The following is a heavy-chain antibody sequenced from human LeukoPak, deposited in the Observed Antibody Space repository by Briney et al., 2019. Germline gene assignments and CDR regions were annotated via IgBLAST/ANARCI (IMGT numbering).Heavy chain of an antibody. CDR1: AFIFSNYA. J-gene: IGHJ5*02. V-gene: IGHV3-23*01. CDR2: ISASGGST. CDR3: AKTRGGSGYYLT. D-gene: IGHD3-3*01. Sequence: PGGSLRVSCAASAFIFSNYAMSWVRQAPGKGLEWVSAISASGGSTYYADSVKGRFTISRDNSKDTLYLQMSSLRAEDTALYYCAKTRGGSGYYLTWGQGTPVTVSS.